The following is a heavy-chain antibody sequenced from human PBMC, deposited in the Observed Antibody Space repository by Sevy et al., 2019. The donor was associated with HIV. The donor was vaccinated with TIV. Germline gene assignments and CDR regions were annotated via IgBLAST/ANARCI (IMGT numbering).Heavy chain of an antibody. CDR2: INHSGST. V-gene: IGHV4-34*01. Sequence: SETLSLTCAVYGGSFSGYYWSWIRQPPGKGLEWIGEINHSGSTNYNPSLKSRVTISVDTSKNQFSLKLSSVTAADTAVYCCASAGRTTGTTLEYNWFDPWGQGTLVTVS. CDR1: GGSFSGYY. D-gene: IGHD4-17*01. CDR3: ASAGRTTGTTLEYNWFDP. J-gene: IGHJ5*02.